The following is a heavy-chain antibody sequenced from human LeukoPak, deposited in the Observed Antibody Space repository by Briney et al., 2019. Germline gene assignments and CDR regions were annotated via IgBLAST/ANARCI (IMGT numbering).Heavy chain of an antibody. CDR2: VHYSGST. D-gene: IGHD6-19*01. J-gene: IGHJ4*02. CDR3: ARPYSSGWTPFDY. Sequence: KPSETLSLSCSVSGGSIGSPTYYWAWIRQPPGKGLEWIGTVHYSGSTYYSPSLVSRVTISVDTSKNQFSLKLASVTAADTAVYYCARPYSSGWTPFDYWGQGTLVTVSS. V-gene: IGHV4-39*01. CDR1: GGSIGSPTYY.